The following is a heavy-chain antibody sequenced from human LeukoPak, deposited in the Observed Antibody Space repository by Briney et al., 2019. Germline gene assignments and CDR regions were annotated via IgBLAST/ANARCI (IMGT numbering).Heavy chain of an antibody. Sequence: GASVKVSCKASEYTFTGNYMHWVRQAPGQGLEWMGRIIPISGTTKYAQKFQGRVTITADESTSTAYMELSSLRSDDTALYYCARDGYCNSGSCYEFGNFDYWGQGTLIIVSS. D-gene: IGHD2-2*03. CDR3: ARDGYCNSGSCYEFGNFDY. J-gene: IGHJ4*02. CDR2: IIPISGTT. V-gene: IGHV1-69*13. CDR1: EYTFTGNY.